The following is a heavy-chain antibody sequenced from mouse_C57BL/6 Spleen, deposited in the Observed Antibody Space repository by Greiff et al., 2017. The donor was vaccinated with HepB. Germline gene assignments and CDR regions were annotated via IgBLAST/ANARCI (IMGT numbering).Heavy chain of an antibody. CDR3: TISGDWYFDV. Sequence: QVHVKQSGAELVRPGASVTLSCKASGYTFTDYEMHWVKQTPVHGLEWIGAIDPETGGTAYNQKFKGKAILTADKSSSTAYMELRSLTSEDSAVYYCTISGDWYFDVWGTGTTVTVSS. D-gene: IGHD1-1*02. CDR2: IDPETGGT. J-gene: IGHJ1*03. CDR1: GYTFTDYE. V-gene: IGHV1-15*01.